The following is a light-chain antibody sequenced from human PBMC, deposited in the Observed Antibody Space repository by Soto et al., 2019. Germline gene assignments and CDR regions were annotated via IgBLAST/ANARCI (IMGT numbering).Light chain of an antibody. CDR1: QSVGTY. J-gene: IGKJ4*01. CDR2: GAS. V-gene: IGKV3-20*01. CDR3: QQYVSIPLT. Sequence: EVVMTQSPGAVSVSPGERATLSCRASQSVGTYLAWYQQKPGQAPRLLIYGASSRATGIPDRFSGSGSGTDFTLTISRLEPEDFAVYYCQQYVSIPLTFGGGTKVDIK.